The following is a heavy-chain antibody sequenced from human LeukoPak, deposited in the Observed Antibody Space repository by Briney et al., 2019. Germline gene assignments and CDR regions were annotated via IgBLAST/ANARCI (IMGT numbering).Heavy chain of an antibody. CDR2: VSGSGGST. Sequence: GGSLRLFCAASGFTFNSYAMTWVRQAPGKGLEWVSAVSGSGGSTYYPDSVEGRFTISRDNSKDTLYLQINSLRVEDTAVYFCAKLWSNYLVFDNWGQGTLVTVSS. V-gene: IGHV3-23*01. CDR3: AKLWSNYLVFDN. D-gene: IGHD3-10*01. CDR1: GFTFNSYA. J-gene: IGHJ4*02.